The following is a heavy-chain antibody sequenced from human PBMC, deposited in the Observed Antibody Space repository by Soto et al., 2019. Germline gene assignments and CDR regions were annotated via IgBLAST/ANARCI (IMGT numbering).Heavy chain of an antibody. CDR3: ARSGYSGSYYPN. CDR1: GGSISSYY. CDR2: IYYSGST. V-gene: IGHV4-59*01. J-gene: IGHJ4*02. D-gene: IGHD1-26*01. Sequence: ETLSLTCTVSGGSISSYYWSWIRQPPGKGLEWIGYIYYSGSTNYNPSLKSRVTISVDTSKNQFSLKLSSVTAADTAVYYCARSGYSGSYYPNWGQGTLVTVS.